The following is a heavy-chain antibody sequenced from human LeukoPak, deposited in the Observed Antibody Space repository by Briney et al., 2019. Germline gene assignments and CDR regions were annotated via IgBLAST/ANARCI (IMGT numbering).Heavy chain of an antibody. V-gene: IGHV3-23*01. CDR1: GFSFNTCA. CDR3: ARKRDFYY. CDR2: ISGGGRST. J-gene: IGHJ4*02. Sequence: GGSLRLSCAASGFSFNTCAMSWVRQAPGKGLEWVSTISGGGRSTDYADSVKGQFTISRDNSKNAPYLQMNSLRAEDTAVYYCARKRDFYYLGQGTLVTVSS.